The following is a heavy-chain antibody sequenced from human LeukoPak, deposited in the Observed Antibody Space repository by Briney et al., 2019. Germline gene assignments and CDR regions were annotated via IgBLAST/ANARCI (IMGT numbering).Heavy chain of an antibody. Sequence: GRSLRLSCAAYGFTFSSYWMRWVREAPGKGLELIANIKQDGSEKNYVDSVKGRFTITRDNAENSLYLQMNSLRADDTAFYYCARPLLYYYGSETYFWFDPWGQGTLVTVSS. CDR2: IKQDGSEK. D-gene: IGHD3-10*01. CDR3: ARPLLYYYGSETYFWFDP. V-gene: IGHV3-7*01. CDR1: GFTFSSYW. J-gene: IGHJ5*02.